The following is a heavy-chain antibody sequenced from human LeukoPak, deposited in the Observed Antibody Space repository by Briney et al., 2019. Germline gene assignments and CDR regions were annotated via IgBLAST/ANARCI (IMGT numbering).Heavy chain of an antibody. CDR3: AREPRSSSDPYYFDF. Sequence: SETLSLTCAVYGGSFSGYYWSWIRQPPGKGLEWIREINYSGSTNYNPSLKSRVTISVDMSKNQFSLKLSSVTAADTAVYYCAREPRSSSDPYYFDFWGQGTLVTVSS. V-gene: IGHV4-34*01. J-gene: IGHJ4*02. CDR1: GGSFSGYY. D-gene: IGHD6-25*01. CDR2: INYSGST.